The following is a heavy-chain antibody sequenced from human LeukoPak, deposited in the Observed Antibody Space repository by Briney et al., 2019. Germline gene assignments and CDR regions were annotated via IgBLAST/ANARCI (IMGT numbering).Heavy chain of an antibody. J-gene: IGHJ1*01. V-gene: IGHV3-15*01. D-gene: IGHD5-24*01. Sequence: PGGSLRLSCGASGFTFSNAWMSWVRQAPGKGLEWVGRTKSKIDGGTTDYAAPVKGRFTISRDDSKDTLYLQMNSLQIEDTAVYYCARDGVSDGYKSGYYFQHWGQGTPVTVSS. CDR1: GFTFSNAW. CDR3: ARDGVSDGYKSGYYFQH. CDR2: TKSKIDGGTT.